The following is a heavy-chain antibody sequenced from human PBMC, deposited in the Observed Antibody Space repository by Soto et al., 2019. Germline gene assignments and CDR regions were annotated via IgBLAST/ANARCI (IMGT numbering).Heavy chain of an antibody. Sequence: ASVKVSCKASGYSFTSYGSSWVRQAPGQGPEWMGWISGHNGNTNHPQSLQGRVTMTTDTSRNTAYMELRSLRSDDTAVYYCARHRFNYYDDTVYYYFDYWGQRTLVAVSS. J-gene: IGHJ4*02. V-gene: IGHV1-18*04. CDR2: ISGHNGNT. D-gene: IGHD3-22*01. CDR1: GYSFTSYG. CDR3: ARHRFNYYDDTVYYYFDY.